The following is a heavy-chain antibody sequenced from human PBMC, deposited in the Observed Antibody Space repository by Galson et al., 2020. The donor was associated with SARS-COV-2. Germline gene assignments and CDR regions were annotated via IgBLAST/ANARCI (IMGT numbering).Heavy chain of an antibody. CDR2: MKHDGSEI. CDR1: GFTFSNYW. Sequence: GESLTISCAASGFTFSNYWMTWVRQAPGKGLEWVANMKHDGSEIYYVDSVTGRFTISRDNAKNSLFLQMNSLRDEDRAVYYCAREGGYCSETDCYRGAFDIWGQGTIFTVSS. CDR3: AREGGYCSETDCYRGAFDI. V-gene: IGHV3-7*03. D-gene: IGHD2-15*01. J-gene: IGHJ3*02.